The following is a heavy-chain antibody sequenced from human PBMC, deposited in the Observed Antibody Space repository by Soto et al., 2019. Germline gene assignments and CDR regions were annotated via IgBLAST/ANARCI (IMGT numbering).Heavy chain of an antibody. CDR1: GFTFSSFW. D-gene: IGHD3-22*01. Sequence: VGSLRLSCAAYGFTFSSFWMTWVRQAPGKGLEWVASIKQAGSERYYVDSVKGRFTISRDNARNSVYLQMNSLRAEDTAVYYCARMWLFNPFDYWGQGSLVTVSS. CDR3: ARMWLFNPFDY. V-gene: IGHV3-7*01. CDR2: IKQAGSER. J-gene: IGHJ4*02.